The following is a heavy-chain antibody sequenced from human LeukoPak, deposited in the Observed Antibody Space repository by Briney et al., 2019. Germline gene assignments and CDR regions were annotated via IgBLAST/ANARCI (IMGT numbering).Heavy chain of an antibody. CDR1: GFSFSSSW. D-gene: IGHD3-10*01. V-gene: IGHV3-74*01. CDR2: LKSDGSST. J-gene: IGHJ4*02. Sequence: GGSLRLSCAASGFSFSSSWMHWVHQAPRKGLVWVSRLKSDGSSTNYADSVKGRFTISRDNAKNTLYLQMNSLRAEDTAVYYCARAYYYGSGSYSVPSLYWGQGTLVTVSS. CDR3: ARAYYYGSGSYSVPSLY.